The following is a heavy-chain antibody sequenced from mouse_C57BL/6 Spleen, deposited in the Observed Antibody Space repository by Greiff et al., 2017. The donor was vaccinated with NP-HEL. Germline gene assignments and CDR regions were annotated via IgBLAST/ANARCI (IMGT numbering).Heavy chain of an antibody. Sequence: EVQRVESGGGLVQPGGSLSLSCAASGFTFTDYYMSWVRQPPGKALEWLGFIRNKANGYTTEYSASVKGRFTISRDNSQSILYRQMNALRAEDSATYYCARYPPQLFYFDYWGQGTTLTVSS. J-gene: IGHJ2*01. CDR1: GFTFTDYY. CDR3: ARYPPQLFYFDY. V-gene: IGHV7-3*01. CDR2: IRNKANGYTT. D-gene: IGHD1-1*02.